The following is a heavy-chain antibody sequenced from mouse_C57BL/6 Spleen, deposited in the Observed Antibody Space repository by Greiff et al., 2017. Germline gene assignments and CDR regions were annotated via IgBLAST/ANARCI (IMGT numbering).Heavy chain of an antibody. J-gene: IGHJ2*01. CDR2: IDPSDSYT. Sequence: QVQLKQPGAELVKPGASVKLSCKASGYTFTSYWMQWVKQRPGQGLEWIGEIDPSDSYTNYNQKFKGKATLTVDTSSSTAYMQLSSLTSEDSAVYYCARTSVTTVVEGFDYWGQGTTLTVSS. D-gene: IGHD1-1*01. V-gene: IGHV1-50*01. CDR1: GYTFTSYW. CDR3: ARTSVTTVVEGFDY.